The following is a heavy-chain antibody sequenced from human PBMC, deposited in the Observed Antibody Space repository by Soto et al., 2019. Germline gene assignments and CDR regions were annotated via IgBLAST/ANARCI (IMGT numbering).Heavy chain of an antibody. J-gene: IGHJ4*02. V-gene: IGHV3-30*18. CDR2: ISYDGSNK. Sequence: QVQLVESGGGVVQPGRSLRLSCAASGFTFSSYGMHWVRQAPGKGLEWVAVISYDGSNKYYADSVKGRFTISRDNSKNXXYLQMNXLRAEDTAVYYCANPRYWGQGTLVTVSS. CDR3: ANPRY. CDR1: GFTFSSYG.